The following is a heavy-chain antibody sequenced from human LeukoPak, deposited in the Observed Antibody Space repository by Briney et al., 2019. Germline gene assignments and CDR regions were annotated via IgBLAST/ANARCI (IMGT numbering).Heavy chain of an antibody. CDR3: ARRVGSGWPVQH. CDR1: GYTFSSYD. D-gene: IGHD6-19*01. CDR2: MNPNSGNT. J-gene: IGHJ1*01. Sequence: GASVKVSCKASGYTFSSYDINWVGQATGQGLEWMGWMNPNSGNTGYAQKFQGRLNMTRNTSINTAYMELSSLRSEDTAVYYCARRVGSGWPVQHWGQGTLVTVSS. V-gene: IGHV1-8*01.